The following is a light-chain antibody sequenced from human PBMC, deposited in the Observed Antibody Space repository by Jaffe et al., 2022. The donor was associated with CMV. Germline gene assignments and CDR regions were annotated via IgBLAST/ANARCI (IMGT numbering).Light chain of an antibody. J-gene: IGKJ3*01. CDR1: QGISNY. CDR2: AAS. V-gene: IGKV1-27*01. CDR3: QNYNSAPPVT. Sequence: DIQMTQSPSSLSASVGDRVTITCRASQGISNYLAWYQQKPGKVPKLLIYAASTLQSGVPSRFSGSGSGTDFTLTISSLQVEDVATYYCQNYNSAPPVTFGPGTKVDIK.